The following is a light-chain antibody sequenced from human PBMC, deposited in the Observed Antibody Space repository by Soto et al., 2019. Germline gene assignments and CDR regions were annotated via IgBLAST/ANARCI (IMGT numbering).Light chain of an antibody. CDR1: SRDVGGYNY. Sequence: QSALTQPASVSGSPGQSITISCTGTSRDVGGYNYVSWHQQHPGKAPKVIITEVSKRPSGVSNRFPGSKSVNTASLTISGLQAEDEADYYCSSYITSSAFVVFGGGTKLTVL. CDR2: EVS. V-gene: IGLV2-14*01. CDR3: SSYITSSAFVV. J-gene: IGLJ2*01.